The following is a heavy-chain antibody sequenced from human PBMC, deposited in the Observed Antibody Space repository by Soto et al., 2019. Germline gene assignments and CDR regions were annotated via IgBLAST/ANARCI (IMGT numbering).Heavy chain of an antibody. D-gene: IGHD2-2*01. CDR1: GGTFSSYT. CDR3: ARSIVVPAAIHGMDV. J-gene: IGHJ6*02. V-gene: IGHV1-69*02. CDR2: IIPILGIA. Sequence: QVQLVQSGAEVKKPGSSVKVSCKASGGTFSSYTISWVRQAPGQGLEWMGRIIPILGIANYAQKFQGRVTITADKSTITAYMELSSLRSEDTAVYYCARSIVVPAAIHGMDVWGQGTTVTVSS.